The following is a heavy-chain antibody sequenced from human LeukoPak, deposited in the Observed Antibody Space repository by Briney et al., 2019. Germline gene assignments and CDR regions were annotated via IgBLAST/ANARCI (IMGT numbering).Heavy chain of an antibody. CDR1: GYTCTGYY. CDR3: ASAWIDGYSSGRIDY. CDR2: INPNSGGT. J-gene: IGHJ4*02. Sequence: ASVKVSGEASGYTCTGYYMHWVRQAPGQGLEWMGWINPNSGGTNYAQNFQGRVTMTRDTSISTAYMELSRLRSDDTAVYYCASAWIDGYSSGRIDYWGQGTLVTVSS. V-gene: IGHV1-2*02. D-gene: IGHD6-19*01.